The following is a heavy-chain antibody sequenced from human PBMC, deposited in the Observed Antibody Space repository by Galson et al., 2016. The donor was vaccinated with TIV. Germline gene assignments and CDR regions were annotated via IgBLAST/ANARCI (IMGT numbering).Heavy chain of an antibody. V-gene: IGHV3-9*01. CDR3: AKAKSIFGVVPHRAFDV. J-gene: IGHJ3*01. CDR2: INWNSGSV. CDR1: GFSFGDYA. D-gene: IGHD3-3*01. Sequence: SLRLSCAASGFSFGDYAMHWVRQAPGKGLEWVSGINWNSGSVDFADSVKGRFTISRDNAKNSLYLQMNSLRGEDTALYYCAKAKSIFGVVPHRAFDVWGQGTTVVVSS.